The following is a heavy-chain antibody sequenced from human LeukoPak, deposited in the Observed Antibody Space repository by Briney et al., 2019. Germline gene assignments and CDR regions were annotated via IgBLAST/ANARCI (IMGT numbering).Heavy chain of an antibody. V-gene: IGHV1-46*01. Sequence: GASVKVSCKASGYTFTSYYMHWVRQAPGQGLEWMGIINPSGGSRSYAQKFQGRVTMTRDMSTSTVYMELSSLRSEDTAVYYCAREGVGDYFDYWGQGTLVTVSS. D-gene: IGHD1-26*01. CDR3: AREGVGDYFDY. CDR2: INPSGGSR. CDR1: GYTFTSYY. J-gene: IGHJ4*02.